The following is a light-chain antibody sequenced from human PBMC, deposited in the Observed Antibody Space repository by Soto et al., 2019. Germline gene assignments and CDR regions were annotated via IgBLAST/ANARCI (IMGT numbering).Light chain of an antibody. CDR3: QQYNNWPPLT. CDR1: QSVSNN. Sequence: EIVMTQSPATLSVSPGERATLSCSASQSVSNNLAWYQQKPGQAPRLLFFGASTRATGIPARFSGSGSGTEFTLTISSLQSEDFAVYYCQQYNNWPPLTFGGGTKVELK. CDR2: GAS. V-gene: IGKV3-15*01. J-gene: IGKJ4*01.